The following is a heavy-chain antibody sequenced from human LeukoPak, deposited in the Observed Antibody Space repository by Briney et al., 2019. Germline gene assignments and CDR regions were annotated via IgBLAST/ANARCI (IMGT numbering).Heavy chain of an antibody. CDR3: ARDNLGALDY. CDR2: IKQDGSEK. J-gene: IGHJ4*02. Sequence: PGGSLRLSCAASGFTFSTYWMARVRQAPGKGLEWVANIKQDGSEKYYVDSVKGRFTISRDNAKKSLYLQMNSLRAEDTAVYYCARDNLGALDYWGQGTLVTVSS. V-gene: IGHV3-7*01. D-gene: IGHD1-26*01. CDR1: GFTFSTYW.